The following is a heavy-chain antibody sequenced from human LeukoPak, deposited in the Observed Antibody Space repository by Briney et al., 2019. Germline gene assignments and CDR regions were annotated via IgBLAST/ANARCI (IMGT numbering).Heavy chain of an antibody. Sequence: GGSLRLSCAASGFTLSTFWMTWVRQAPGEGLEWVANIKADGSETYYVDSAGGRFTISRDNANNSLYLQMNSLRAEDTAVYYCARQIEVAGKDYLDYWGQGTLATVSS. D-gene: IGHD6-13*01. CDR1: GFTLSTFW. V-gene: IGHV3-7*01. CDR2: IKADGSET. CDR3: ARQIEVAGKDYLDY. J-gene: IGHJ4*02.